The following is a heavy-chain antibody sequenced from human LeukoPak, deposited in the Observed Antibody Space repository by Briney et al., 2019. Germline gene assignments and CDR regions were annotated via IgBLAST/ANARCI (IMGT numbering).Heavy chain of an antibody. CDR2: IIPILGIA. D-gene: IGHD1-26*01. Sequence: SVKVSCKASGGTFSSYAISWVRQAPGQGLEWMGRIIPILGIANYAQKFQGRVTITADKSTSTAYMELSSLRSEDTAVYYCARGGSQWELLPLDYWGQGTLVTVSS. J-gene: IGHJ4*02. CDR1: GGTFSSYA. V-gene: IGHV1-69*04. CDR3: ARGGSQWELLPLDY.